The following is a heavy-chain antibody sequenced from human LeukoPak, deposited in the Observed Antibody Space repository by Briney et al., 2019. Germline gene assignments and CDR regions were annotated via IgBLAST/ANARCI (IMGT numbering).Heavy chain of an antibody. V-gene: IGHV3-30*14. D-gene: IGHD1-1*01. J-gene: IGHJ4*02. CDR2: ISYDGSNK. Sequence: GRSLRLSCAASGFTFSSYAMHWVRQAPGKGLEWVAVISYDGSNKYYADSVKGRFTISRDNSKNTLYLQMNSLRAEDTAVYYCASTRNHDHTGGCDYWGQGTLVTVSS. CDR3: ASTRNHDHTGGCDY. CDR1: GFTFSSYA.